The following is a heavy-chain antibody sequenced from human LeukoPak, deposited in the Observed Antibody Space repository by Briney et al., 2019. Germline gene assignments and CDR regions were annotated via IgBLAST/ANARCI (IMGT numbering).Heavy chain of an antibody. D-gene: IGHD3-22*01. CDR1: GFTFSSYA. CDR2: ISGSGGST. J-gene: IGHJ4*02. V-gene: IGHV3-23*01. Sequence: GGSLRLSCAASGFTFSSYAMSWVRQAPGKGLEWVSSISGSGGSTFYADSVKGRFTISRDNSRDNSKNTLYLQMNSLRAEDTAIYYCAKVTMMVVVRSYCDYWGQGTLVTVSS. CDR3: AKVTMMVVVRSYCDY.